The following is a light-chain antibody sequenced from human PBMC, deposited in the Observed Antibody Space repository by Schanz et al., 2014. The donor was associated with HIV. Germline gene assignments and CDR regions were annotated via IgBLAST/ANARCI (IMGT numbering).Light chain of an antibody. J-gene: IGLJ1*01. CDR3: QSYDNSLRSYV. CDR2: DNT. CDR1: SPNIGADFD. Sequence: QSVLAQPPSVSGAPGQRATISCTGSSPNIGADFDVHWYQLLPGTAPKLLIFDNTNRPSWVPDRFSGSQSGSSASLAISGLQADDEADYYCQSYDNSLRSYVFGTGTKVTVL. V-gene: IGLV1-40*01.